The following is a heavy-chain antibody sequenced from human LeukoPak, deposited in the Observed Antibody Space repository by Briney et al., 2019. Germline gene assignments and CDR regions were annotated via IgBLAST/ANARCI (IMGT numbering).Heavy chain of an antibody. CDR3: AQSIDY. Sequence: GSLRLSCAASGFTFSTYSINWVRQAPGKGLEWIGSIYYSGSTYYNPSLKSRVTMSVDTSKNQFSLKLSSVTAADTAVYYCAQSIDYWGQGTLVTVSS. CDR2: IYYSGST. CDR1: GFTFSTYS. J-gene: IGHJ4*02. V-gene: IGHV4-39*07.